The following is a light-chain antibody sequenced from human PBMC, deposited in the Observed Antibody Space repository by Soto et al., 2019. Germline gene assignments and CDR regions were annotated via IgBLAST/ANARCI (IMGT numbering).Light chain of an antibody. CDR2: GNS. CDR3: QSYDSSLSGYV. Sequence: QSVLTQPPSVSGAPGQRVTMSCTGSSSNIGAGYDVHWYQQLPGTAPKLLIYGNSNRPSGVPDRFSGSKSGTSVSLAITGLQAEDEADYYCQSYDSSLSGYVFGTGTQLTVL. J-gene: IGLJ1*01. CDR1: SSNIGAGYD. V-gene: IGLV1-40*01.